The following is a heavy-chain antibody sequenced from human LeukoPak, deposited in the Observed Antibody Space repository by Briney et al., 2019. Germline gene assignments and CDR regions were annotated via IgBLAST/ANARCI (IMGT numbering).Heavy chain of an antibody. V-gene: IGHV3-23*01. D-gene: IGHD3-22*01. Sequence: GGSLRLSCAASGFTFSNYGMSWVRQAPGKGLEWVSAISGSGAYTYYADSVKGRFTISRDVSKNTLYLQMNSLRAEDTAVYYCAKDGKRIAMIGVVRRGHYFDYWGQGSLVTVSS. J-gene: IGHJ4*02. CDR2: ISGSGAYT. CDR1: GFTFSNYG. CDR3: AKDGKRIAMIGVVRRGHYFDY.